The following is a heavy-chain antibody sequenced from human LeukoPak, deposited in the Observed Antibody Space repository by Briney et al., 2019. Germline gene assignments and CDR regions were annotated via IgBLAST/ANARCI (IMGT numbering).Heavy chain of an antibody. CDR3: AQAWRWLQLNY. Sequence: PGRSLRLSCAASGFTFSSYGMHWVRQAPGKGLEWVAVISYDGSNKYYADSVKGRFTISRDNSMNTLYLQMNSLRGEDTAVYYCAQAWRWLQLNYWGQGTLVTVSS. CDR1: GFTFSSYG. J-gene: IGHJ4*02. V-gene: IGHV3-30*18. CDR2: ISYDGSNK. D-gene: IGHD5-24*01.